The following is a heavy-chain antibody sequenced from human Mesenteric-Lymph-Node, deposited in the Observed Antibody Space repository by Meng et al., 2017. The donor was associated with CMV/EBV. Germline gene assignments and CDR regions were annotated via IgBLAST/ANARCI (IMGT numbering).Heavy chain of an antibody. J-gene: IGHJ4*02. Sequence: VSGGSVSNGDHSWSWVRQPPGRGLELLGYIFYTGSTYYTPSLKGRVTMSMDRSKNQFSLKLTSVTAADTAVYYCANDYGSGSYRFDYWGQGTLVTVSS. CDR1: GGSVSNGDHS. V-gene: IGHV4-30-2*01. CDR2: IFYTGST. CDR3: ANDYGSGSYRFDY. D-gene: IGHD3-10*01.